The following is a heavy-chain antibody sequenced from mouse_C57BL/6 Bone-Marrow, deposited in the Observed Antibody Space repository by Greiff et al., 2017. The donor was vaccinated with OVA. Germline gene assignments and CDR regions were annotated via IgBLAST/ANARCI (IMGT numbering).Heavy chain of an antibody. CDR2: INPNNGGT. CDR1: GYTFTDYY. J-gene: IGHJ3*01. Sequence: EVQLQQSGPELVKPGASVKISCKASGYTFTDYYMNWVKQSHGKSLEWIGDINPNNGGTSYNQKFKGKATLTVDKSSSTAYMELRSLTSEDSAVYYCARPNWDRFAYWGQGTLVTVSA. D-gene: IGHD4-1*02. CDR3: ARPNWDRFAY. V-gene: IGHV1-26*01.